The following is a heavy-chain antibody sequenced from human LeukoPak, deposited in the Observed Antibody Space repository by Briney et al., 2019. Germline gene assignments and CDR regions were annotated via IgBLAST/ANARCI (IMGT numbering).Heavy chain of an antibody. Sequence: GGSLRLSCAASGFTFSSYAMHWVRQAPGKGLEWVAVISYDGSNKYYADSVKGRFTISRDNSKNTLYLQMNSLRAEDTVVYYCARVLTTAYSGFDYWGQGTLVTVSS. J-gene: IGHJ4*02. V-gene: IGHV3-30-3*01. CDR3: ARVLTTAYSGFDY. CDR1: GFTFSSYA. D-gene: IGHD4-17*01. CDR2: ISYDGSNK.